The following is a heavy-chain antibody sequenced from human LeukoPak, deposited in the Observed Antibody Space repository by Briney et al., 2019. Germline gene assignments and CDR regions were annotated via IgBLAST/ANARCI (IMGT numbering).Heavy chain of an antibody. CDR3: ARDEIPSGT. Sequence: GGSLRLSCAASGFTFSSYGMSWVRQAPGKGLEWVSAISGSGGSTYYADSVKGRFTISRDNSRSTVDPQMNSLRVEDTGIYYCARDEIPSGTWGQGTMVIVSS. CDR1: GFTFSSYG. D-gene: IGHD6-25*01. V-gene: IGHV3-23*01. J-gene: IGHJ3*01. CDR2: ISGSGGST.